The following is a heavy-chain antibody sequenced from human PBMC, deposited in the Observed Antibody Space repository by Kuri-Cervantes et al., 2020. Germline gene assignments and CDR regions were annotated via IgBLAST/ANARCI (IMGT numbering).Heavy chain of an antibody. CDR2: ISYDGSNK. Sequence: GESLKISCAASGFTFSSYGMHWVRQAPGKGLEWVAVISYDGSNKYYADSVKGRFTISRDNFKNTLYLQMNSLRAEDTAVYYCAKMGWIGAASGDYWGQGTLVTVSS. D-gene: IGHD6-13*01. CDR1: GFTFSSYG. J-gene: IGHJ4*02. CDR3: AKMGWIGAASGDY. V-gene: IGHV3-30*18.